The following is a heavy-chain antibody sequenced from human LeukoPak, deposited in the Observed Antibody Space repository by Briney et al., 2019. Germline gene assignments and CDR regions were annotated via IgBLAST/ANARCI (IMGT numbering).Heavy chain of an antibody. CDR1: GGSFSGYY. D-gene: IGHD1-26*01. J-gene: IGHJ5*02. V-gene: IGHV4-34*01. CDR2: INHSGST. CDR3: ARARSGSYRDRRFDP. Sequence: PSETLSLTCAVYGGSFSGYYWSWIRQPPGKGLEWIGEINHSGSTNYNPSLKSRVTISVDTPKNQFSLKLSSVTAADTAVYYCARARSGSYRDRRFDPWGQGTLVTVSS.